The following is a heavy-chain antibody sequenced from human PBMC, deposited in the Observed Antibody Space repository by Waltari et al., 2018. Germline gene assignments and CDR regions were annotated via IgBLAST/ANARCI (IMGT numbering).Heavy chain of an antibody. V-gene: IGHV3-23*04. Sequence: EVQLVESGGGSVQPGGSLRLSCAASGFMFRSYAMSWVRQAPGEGREWGSSISGRDGRENYADSAKGRFTISRDNFKNTLFLEMNSLRADDAAVHYCAKDLGGYSGAHWYFDVWGRGTLVTVSS. CDR3: AKDLGGYSGAHWYFDV. D-gene: IGHD5-12*01. CDR1: GFMFRSYA. J-gene: IGHJ2*01. CDR2: ISGRDGRE.